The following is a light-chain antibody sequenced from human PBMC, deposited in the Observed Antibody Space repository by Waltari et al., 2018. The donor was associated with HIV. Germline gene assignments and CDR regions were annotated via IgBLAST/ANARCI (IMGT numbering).Light chain of an antibody. CDR1: SSNIGAGYD. Sequence: QSVLTQPPSVSGAPGQRVTISCTGSSSNIGAGYDVHWYQQLPGTAPKLLSYGNNKRPSGVPDRFAGSKSGTSASLAITGLQAEDEADYYCQSYDSSLSGWVFGGGTKLTVL. V-gene: IGLV1-40*01. CDR2: GNN. CDR3: QSYDSSLSGWV. J-gene: IGLJ3*02.